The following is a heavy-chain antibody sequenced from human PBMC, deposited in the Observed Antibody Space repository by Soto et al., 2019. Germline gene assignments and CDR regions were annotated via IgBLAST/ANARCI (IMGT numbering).Heavy chain of an antibody. CDR1: GYSFSFYW. CDR2: MYPDDSDI. J-gene: IGHJ3*02. V-gene: IGHV5-51*01. D-gene: IGHD3-22*01. CDR3: ATAYVYDFENSNYYRDAFDI. Sequence: PGESLKISCKASGYSFSFYWIGWVRQMPGKGLEWMAIMYPDDSDIRYSPSFEAHVTIPADKSTSTAFLQWSSLKASDTAMYYCATAYVYDFENSNYYRDAFDIWGQGTLVTVSS.